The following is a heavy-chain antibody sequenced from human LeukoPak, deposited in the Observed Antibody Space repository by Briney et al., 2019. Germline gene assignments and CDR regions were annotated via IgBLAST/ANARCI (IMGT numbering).Heavy chain of an antibody. D-gene: IGHD2-21*01. CDR2: ISSSSSTI. V-gene: IGHV3-48*04. CDR1: GFTFSSYS. Sequence: GGSLRLSCAASGFTFSSYSMNWVRQAPGKGLEWVSYISSSSSTIYYADSVKGRFTISRDNAKNSLYLQMNSLRAEDTAVYYCAKAVVSYYYYYMDVWGKGTTVTVSS. J-gene: IGHJ6*03. CDR3: AKAVVSYYYYYMDV.